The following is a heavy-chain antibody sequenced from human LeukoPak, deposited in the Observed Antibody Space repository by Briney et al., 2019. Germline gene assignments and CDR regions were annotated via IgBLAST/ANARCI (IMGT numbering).Heavy chain of an antibody. D-gene: IGHD6-13*01. V-gene: IGHV3-74*01. CDR3: ATFYGSTS. Sequence: GGSLRLSCAASGFTFSSYWLHWVRQAPGKGLVWVSCIKSDGTITNYADSVKGRFTISRDNAKNTLYLQMNSLRADDTAVYYCATFYGSTSWGQGTLVTVSS. J-gene: IGHJ5*02. CDR1: GFTFSSYW. CDR2: IKSDGTIT.